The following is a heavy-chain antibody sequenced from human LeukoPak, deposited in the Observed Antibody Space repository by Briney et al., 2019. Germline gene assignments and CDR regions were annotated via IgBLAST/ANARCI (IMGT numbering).Heavy chain of an antibody. CDR2: IYAGDTT. V-gene: IGHV3-53*01. J-gene: IGHJ5*02. D-gene: IGHD3-22*01. CDR1: GFTVGSND. CDR3: ARDQFYHSSGYYYL. Sequence: GGSLRLSCAASGFTVGSNDMSWVRQAPGKGLGWVSVIYAGDTTSYADSVKGRFTISRDNSKNTLYLQMNSLRAEDTAVYYCARDQFYHSSGYYYLWGQRTLVTVSS.